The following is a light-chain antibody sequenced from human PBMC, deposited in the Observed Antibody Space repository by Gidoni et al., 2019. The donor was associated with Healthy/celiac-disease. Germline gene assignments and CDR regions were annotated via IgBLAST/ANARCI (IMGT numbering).Light chain of an antibody. V-gene: IGKV1-5*03. CDR2: KAS. J-gene: IGKJ1*01. CDR3: QQYNSTWT. Sequence: DIQMTQSPSTLSASVGDRVTITCRASQSISSWLAWYQQKPGKAPKLLIYKASSLESGVPSRFSGRGSGTEFTLTISSLQPDEFATYYCQQYNSTWTFGQGTKVEIK. CDR1: QSISSW.